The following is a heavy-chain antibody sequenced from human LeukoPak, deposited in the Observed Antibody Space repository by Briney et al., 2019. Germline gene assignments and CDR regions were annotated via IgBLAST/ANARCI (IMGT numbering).Heavy chain of an antibody. J-gene: IGHJ6*02. D-gene: IGHD1-26*01. CDR2: FDPEDGET. CDR1: GYTLTELS. CDR3: ARLPGGSYYKPYYYYGMDV. Sequence: GASVKVSCKVSGYTLTELSMHWVRQAPGKGLEWMGGFDPEDGETIYAQKFQGRVTMTRNTSISTAYMELSSLRSEDTAVYYCARLPGGSYYKPYYYYGMDVWGQGTTVTVSS. V-gene: IGHV1-24*01.